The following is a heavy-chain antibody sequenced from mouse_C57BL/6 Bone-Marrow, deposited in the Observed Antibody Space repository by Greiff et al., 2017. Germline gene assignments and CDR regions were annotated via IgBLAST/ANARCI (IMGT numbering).Heavy chain of an antibody. V-gene: IGHV1-69*01. D-gene: IGHD1-1*01. CDR2: IDPSDSYT. CDR3: AREDYGNFDV. CDR1: GYTFTSYW. Sequence: QVQLQQSGAELVMPGASVKLSCKASGYTFTSYWMHWVKQRPGQGLEWIGEIDPSDSYTNYNQKFKGKSTLTVDKSSSTAYMQLSSLTSEDSAVYYGAREDYGNFDVWGTGTTVTVSS. J-gene: IGHJ1*03.